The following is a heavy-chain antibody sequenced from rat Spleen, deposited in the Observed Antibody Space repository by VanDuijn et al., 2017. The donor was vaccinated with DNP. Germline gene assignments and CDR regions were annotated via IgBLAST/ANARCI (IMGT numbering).Heavy chain of an antibody. CDR3: VRSPETTYIYFPWAY. CDR2: IWSGGST. Sequence: QVQLKESGPGLVQPSHTLSLTCTVSGFSLTSYAVSWVRQPPGKGLEWVGAIWSGGSTDYNSALKSRLSFSKATSKSQVFLKLNSLQTEDTATYYCVRSPETTYIYFPWAYWGQGTLVTVSS. CDR1: GFSLTSYA. D-gene: IGHD1-2*01. V-gene: IGHV2-15*01. J-gene: IGHJ3*01.